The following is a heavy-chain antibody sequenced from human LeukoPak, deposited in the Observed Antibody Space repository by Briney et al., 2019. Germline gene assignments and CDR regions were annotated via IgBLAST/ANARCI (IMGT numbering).Heavy chain of an antibody. V-gene: IGHV4-59*08. D-gene: IGHD3-22*01. CDR1: GGSISSYY. CDR2: ISDSGST. Sequence: KPSETLSLTCTVSGGSISSYYWTWIRQPPGKGLEWIGYISDSGSTNYNPSLKSRVTISVDTSKKQFSLKLTSVTAADTAVYYCARLGGYYDPPGYWGQGTLVTVSS. CDR3: ARLGGYYDPPGY. J-gene: IGHJ4*02.